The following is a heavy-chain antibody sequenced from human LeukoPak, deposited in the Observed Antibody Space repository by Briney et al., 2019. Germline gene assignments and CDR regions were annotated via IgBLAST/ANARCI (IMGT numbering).Heavy chain of an antibody. CDR2: IYYSGST. V-gene: IGHV4-59*01. Sequence: SETLSLTCTVSGGSISSYYWSWIRQPPGKGLEWIGYIYYSGSTNYNPSLKSRVTISVDTSKNQFSLKLSSVTAADTAVYYCARDRLQPIPPYYYYGMDVWGQGTTVTVSS. CDR1: GGSISSYY. D-gene: IGHD4-11*01. J-gene: IGHJ6*02. CDR3: ARDRLQPIPPYYYYGMDV.